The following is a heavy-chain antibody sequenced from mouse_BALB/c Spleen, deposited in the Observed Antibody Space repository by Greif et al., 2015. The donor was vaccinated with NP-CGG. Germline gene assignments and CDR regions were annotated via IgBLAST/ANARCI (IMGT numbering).Heavy chain of an antibody. V-gene: IGHV5-9-1*01. CDR1: GFTFSSYA. CDR3: ARLGRDAMDY. J-gene: IGHJ4*01. Sequence: EVMLVESGGGLVKPGGSLKLSCAASGFTFSSYAMSWVRQTPEKRLEWVATISSGGSYTYYPDSVKGRFTISRDNAKNTLYLQMSSLRSEDTAMYYCARLGRDAMDYWGQGTSVTVSS. CDR2: ISSGGSYT. D-gene: IGHD4-1*01.